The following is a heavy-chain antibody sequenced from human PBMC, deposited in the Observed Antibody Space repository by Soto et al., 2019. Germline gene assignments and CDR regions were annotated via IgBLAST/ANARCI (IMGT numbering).Heavy chain of an antibody. V-gene: IGHV4-4*02. J-gene: IGHJ4*02. CDR1: GGSISSSNW. D-gene: IGHD4-17*01. CDR2: IYHSGST. Sequence: QVQLQESGPGLVKPSGTLSLTCAVSGGSISSSNWWSWVRQPPGKGLEWIGEIYHSGSTNHNPSLTSRVTLSVDKSKNQFPLKLSSVTAADTAVYYCARAVHDYGDYVDYFDYWGQGTLVTVSS. CDR3: ARAVHDYGDYVDYFDY.